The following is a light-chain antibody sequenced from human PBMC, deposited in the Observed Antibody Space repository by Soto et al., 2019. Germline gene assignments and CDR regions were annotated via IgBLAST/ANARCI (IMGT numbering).Light chain of an antibody. CDR3: QAYDYSLTASV. V-gene: IGLV1-44*01. J-gene: IGLJ3*02. CDR1: SSNIGDNP. Sequence: QSVLTQPPSASGTPGQRITISCSGSSSNIGDNPVNWYQQLPGAAPKLLIYINDQRPSGVPDRFSGSKSGTSASLAISGLQPEDEADYYCQAYDYSLTASVFGGGTKLTVL. CDR2: IND.